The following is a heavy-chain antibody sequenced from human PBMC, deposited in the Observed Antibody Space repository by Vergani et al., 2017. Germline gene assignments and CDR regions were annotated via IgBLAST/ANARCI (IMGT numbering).Heavy chain of an antibody. CDR3: ARVYQLREDYYYYGMDV. V-gene: IGHV1-2*02. J-gene: IGHJ6*02. D-gene: IGHD2-2*01. CDR1: GYTFTGYY. Sequence: QVQLVQSGAEVKKPGASVQVSCKASGYTFTGYYMHWVRQAPGQGLEWMVWINPNSGGTNYAQKFEGRVTMTRDTSISTAYMWLSRLRSDDTAVNYCARVYQLREDYYYYGMDVWSQGTTVTVS. CDR2: INPNSGGT.